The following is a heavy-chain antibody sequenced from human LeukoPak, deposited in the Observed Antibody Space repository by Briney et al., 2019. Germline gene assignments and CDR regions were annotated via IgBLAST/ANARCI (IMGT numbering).Heavy chain of an antibody. V-gene: IGHV1-18*01. Sequence: ASVKVSCKASGYTFTSYGISWMRQAPGQGLEWMGWISAYNGNTNYAQKLQGRVTMTTDTSTSTAYMELRSLRSDDTAVYYCARDGCSSTSCYEHTFDYWGQGTLVTVSS. D-gene: IGHD2-2*01. J-gene: IGHJ4*02. CDR3: ARDGCSSTSCYEHTFDY. CDR1: GYTFTSYG. CDR2: ISAYNGNT.